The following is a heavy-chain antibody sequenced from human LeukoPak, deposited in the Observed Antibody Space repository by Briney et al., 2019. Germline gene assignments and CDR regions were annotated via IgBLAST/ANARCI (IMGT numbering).Heavy chain of an antibody. CDR1: GGSIRSSSYY. J-gene: IGHJ4*02. Sequence: SETLSLTCSVSGGSIRSSSYYWAWVRQPPGKGLEWTGSIYYTGATYYNPSLNSRVTISLDASKNEFSLKLSSMTAADTAVYYCASSRGYSYGYGYWGQGTLVTVSS. CDR2: IYYTGAT. V-gene: IGHV4-39*07. D-gene: IGHD5-18*01. CDR3: ASSRGYSYGYGY.